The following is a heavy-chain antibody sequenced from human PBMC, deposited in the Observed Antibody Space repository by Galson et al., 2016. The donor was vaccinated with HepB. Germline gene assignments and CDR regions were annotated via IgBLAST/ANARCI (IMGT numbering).Heavy chain of an antibody. CDR2: ISGDAESA. V-gene: IGHV3-43*02. J-gene: IGHJ5*02. D-gene: IGHD1-26*01. Sequence: SLRLSCAASGFIFDDFAMHWVRQGPGKGLEWVSLISGDAESAYYADTVRGRFTISRDNSQNSLYLQMDSLTTEDTGVYFCARDRSGLYNWFDPWGQGTLFTVSS. CDR3: ARDRSGLYNWFDP. CDR1: GFIFDDFA.